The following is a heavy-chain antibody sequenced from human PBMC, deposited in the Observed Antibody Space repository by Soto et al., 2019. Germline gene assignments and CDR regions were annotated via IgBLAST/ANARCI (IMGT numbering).Heavy chain of an antibody. Sequence: QVQLVQSGAEVKKPGASVKVSCKASGYTFTSYYMHWVRQAPGQGFEWMGIINPSGGSTSYAQKSQGRVTMTRDKSTSTVYMELSSLRSEASAVYSCARDIADTAMVVFGMDVWGQGTRVTVSS. CDR1: GYTFTSYY. D-gene: IGHD5-18*01. CDR3: ARDIADTAMVVFGMDV. J-gene: IGHJ6*02. V-gene: IGHV1-46*01. CDR2: INPSGGST.